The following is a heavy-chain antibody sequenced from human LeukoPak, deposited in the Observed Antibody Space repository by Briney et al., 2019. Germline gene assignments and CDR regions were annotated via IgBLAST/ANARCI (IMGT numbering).Heavy chain of an antibody. D-gene: IGHD6-13*01. CDR1: GFTFSSYS. CDR3: ARVSRSGSSWYWFDP. Sequence: GGSLRLSCAASGFTFSSYSMNWVRQAPGKGLEWVPSISSSSSYIYYADSVKGRFTISRDNAKNSLYLQMNSLRAEDTAVYYCARVSRSGSSWYWFDPWGQGTLVTVSS. V-gene: IGHV3-21*01. CDR2: ISSSSSYI. J-gene: IGHJ5*02.